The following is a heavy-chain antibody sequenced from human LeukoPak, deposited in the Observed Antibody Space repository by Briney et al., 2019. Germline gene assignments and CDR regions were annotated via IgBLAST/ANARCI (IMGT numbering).Heavy chain of an antibody. J-gene: IGHJ4*02. CDR2: MNPNSGRT. Sequence: ASVKVSCKASGYTLTSYDINWVRQATGQGLEWMGWMNPNSGRTGYAQKFQGRITMTRNTSISTAYMELSSLRSDDTAVYYCARETPSRYFDYWGQGALVAVSS. V-gene: IGHV1-8*01. D-gene: IGHD4-23*01. CDR3: ARETPSRYFDY. CDR1: GYTLTSYD.